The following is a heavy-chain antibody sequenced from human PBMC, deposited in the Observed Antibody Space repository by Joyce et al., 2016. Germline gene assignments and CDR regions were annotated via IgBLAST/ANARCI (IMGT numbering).Heavy chain of an antibody. V-gene: IGHV4-39*01. J-gene: IGHJ4*02. CDR3: ARSGRYDLGYFDS. CDR1: GGSISSSSYY. Sequence: QLQLQESGPGLVKSSETLSLTCTVSGGSISSSSYYWGWIRQPPGKGLEWIGTIYYTESTYDNASLKSRVSVSIDTSENQFSLKLSSVTAADTAVYFCARSGRYDLGYFDSWGQGTLVTVSS. D-gene: IGHD3-3*01. CDR2: IYYTEST.